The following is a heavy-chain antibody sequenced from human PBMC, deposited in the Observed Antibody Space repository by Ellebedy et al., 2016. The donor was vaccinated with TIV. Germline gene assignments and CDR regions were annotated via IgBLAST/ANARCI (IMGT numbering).Heavy chain of an antibody. CDR1: GGSISSYY. CDR3: ARETEMATIFDY. Sequence: MPGGSLRLSCTVSGGSISSYYWSWIRQPPGKGLEWIGYIYYSGSTNYNPSLKSRVTISVDTSKNQFSLKLSSVTAADTAVYYCARETEMATIFDYWGQGTLVTVSS. J-gene: IGHJ4*02. V-gene: IGHV4-59*01. CDR2: IYYSGST. D-gene: IGHD5-24*01.